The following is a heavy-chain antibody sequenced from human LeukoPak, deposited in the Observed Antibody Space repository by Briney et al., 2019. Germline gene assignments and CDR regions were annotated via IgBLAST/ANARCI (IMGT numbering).Heavy chain of an antibody. CDR1: GDAVTASKY. Sequence: SGTLSLTCSVSGDAVTASKYWTWIRLPPGKRLEWIGYISNAGSTEYNPSLKSRVTISLDTSKNQFSLKLISVTAADRAIYYCARQFKGLVDSWGQGTLVTVSS. J-gene: IGHJ4*02. V-gene: IGHV4-59*08. CDR2: ISNAGST. CDR3: ARQFKGLVDS.